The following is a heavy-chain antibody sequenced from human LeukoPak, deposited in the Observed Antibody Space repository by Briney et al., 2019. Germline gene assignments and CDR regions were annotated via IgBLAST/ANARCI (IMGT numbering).Heavy chain of an antibody. CDR2: IWNDGSDK. CDR1: GFTFSSYG. V-gene: IGHV3-33*01. Sequence: PGRSPRLSCAASGFTFSSYGMHWARQAPGKGLEWVAVIWNDGSDKYYADSVKGRFTISRDNSKNSLYLQMNSLRAEDTAVYYCARDHLYYYYMDVWGKGTTVTVSS. CDR3: ARDHLYYYYMDV. J-gene: IGHJ6*03.